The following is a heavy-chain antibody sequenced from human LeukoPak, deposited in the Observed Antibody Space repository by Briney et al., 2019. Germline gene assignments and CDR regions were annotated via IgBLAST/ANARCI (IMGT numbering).Heavy chain of an antibody. V-gene: IGHV3-23*01. CDR2: ISGSGGST. D-gene: IGHD6-19*01. Sequence: PGGSLRLSCAASGFTFSSYAMSWVRQAPGKGLEWVSAISGSGGSTYYADSVKGRFSISRDNSKSTLFLQMNSLRVEDTAVYYCARRDSRGWYYFDCWGQGTLVTVSS. J-gene: IGHJ4*02. CDR3: ARRDSRGWYYFDC. CDR1: GFTFSSYA.